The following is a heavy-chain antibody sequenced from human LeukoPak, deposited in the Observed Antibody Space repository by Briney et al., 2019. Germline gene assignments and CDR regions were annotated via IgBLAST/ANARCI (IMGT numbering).Heavy chain of an antibody. D-gene: IGHD3-3*01. J-gene: IGHJ6*03. V-gene: IGHV1-69*05. CDR1: GGTFSSYA. CDR3: ARPSYYDFWSGYRDYCMDV. CDR2: IIPIFGTA. Sequence: GASVKVSCKASGGTFSSYAISWVRQAPGQGLEWMGGIIPIFGTANYAQKFQGRVTITTDESTSTAYMELSSLRSEDTAVYYCARPSYYDFWSGYRDYCMDVWGKGTTVTVSS.